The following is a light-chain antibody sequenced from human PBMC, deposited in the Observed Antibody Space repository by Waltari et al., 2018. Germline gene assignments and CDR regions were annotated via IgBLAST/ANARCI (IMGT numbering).Light chain of an antibody. CDR3: QQRRDWPLT. Sequence: DIFLTQSPAILSLSPGERASLSCRASHSVTNYLAWYQQKPGQAPRLLIYDTSNRATGIPARFSGSGFGTDFTLTISSLEPEDFAVYYCQQRRDWPLTFGGGTXVEIK. CDR1: HSVTNY. V-gene: IGKV3-11*01. J-gene: IGKJ4*01. CDR2: DTS.